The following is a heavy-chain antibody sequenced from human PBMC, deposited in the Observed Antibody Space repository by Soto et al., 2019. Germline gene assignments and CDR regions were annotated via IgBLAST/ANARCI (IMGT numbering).Heavy chain of an antibody. CDR1: GFTFSSYA. J-gene: IGHJ4*02. V-gene: IGHV3-30-3*01. Sequence: QVQLVESGGGVVQPGRSLRLSCAASGFTFSSYAMHWVRQAPAKGLEWVAAISYDGSNQSYADSVKGRFTISRDNSKNTLYLQMNSLRAEDTALYYCARDQGDSSGSYYFDYCGQGTLVTVSA. CDR2: ISYDGSNQ. CDR3: ARDQGDSSGSYYFDY. D-gene: IGHD3-22*01.